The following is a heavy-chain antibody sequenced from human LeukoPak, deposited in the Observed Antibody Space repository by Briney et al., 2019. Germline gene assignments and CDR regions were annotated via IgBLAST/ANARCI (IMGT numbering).Heavy chain of an antibody. CDR3: ASWGYYGTWNFDY. J-gene: IGHJ4*02. D-gene: IGHD3-22*01. CDR1: GYTFTELS. CDR2: FDPEDGET. Sequence: ASVKVSCKVSGYTFTELSMHWVRQAPGKGLEWMGGFDPEDGETIYAQKFQGRVTMTEDTSTDTAYMELSSLRSEDTAVYYCASWGYYGTWNFDYWGQGTLVTVSS. V-gene: IGHV1-24*01.